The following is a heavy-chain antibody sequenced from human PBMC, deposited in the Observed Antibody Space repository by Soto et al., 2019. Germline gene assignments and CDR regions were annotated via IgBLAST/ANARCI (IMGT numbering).Heavy chain of an antibody. CDR2: ISGSGATT. CDR3: TKGSRGYTGYVFDY. D-gene: IGHD5-12*01. CDR1: GFSFGGYA. V-gene: IGHV3-23*01. Sequence: EVQVLESGGGLVQPGGSLRLSCAASGFSFGGYAMSWVRQAPGKGLEWVSSISGSGATTYYADSVRGRFTISRDNSDNTLYLQMNSLRAEDTAVYYCTKGSRGYTGYVFDYWGQGTLVTVSS. J-gene: IGHJ4*02.